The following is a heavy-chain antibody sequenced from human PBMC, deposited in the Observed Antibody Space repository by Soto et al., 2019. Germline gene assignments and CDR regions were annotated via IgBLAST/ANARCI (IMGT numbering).Heavy chain of an antibody. J-gene: IGHJ4*02. V-gene: IGHV3-74*01. CDR2: ISSDGSVT. D-gene: IGHD1-26*01. CDR3: ASAMTSVGATPKGDY. Sequence: EVQLVESGGGLVQPGGSLRLSCAASGFTFSTYWMHWVRQAPGKGPVWVSRISSDGSVTDYAGSVKGRFTISRDNAKNTLYLHMNSLRAEDTAVYYCASAMTSVGATPKGDYWGQGTLVTVSS. CDR1: GFTFSTYW.